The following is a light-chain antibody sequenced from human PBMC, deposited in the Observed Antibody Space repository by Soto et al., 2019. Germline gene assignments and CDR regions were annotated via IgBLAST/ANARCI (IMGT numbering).Light chain of an antibody. CDR2: DVT. CDR3: CYYARTTHV. Sequence: QSALTQPPSVSGSPGQSVTISCTGTTSDIGGYKYVSWYQQLPGKAPKLMIFDVTKRPSGVPDRFSGSNSGNTASLTISGLQAEDEAIYYCCYYARTTHVFGTGTKVTVL. J-gene: IGLJ1*01. V-gene: IGLV2-11*01. CDR1: TSDIGGYKY.